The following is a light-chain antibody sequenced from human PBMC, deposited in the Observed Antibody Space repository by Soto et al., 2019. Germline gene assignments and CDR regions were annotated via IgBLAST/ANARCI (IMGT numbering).Light chain of an antibody. V-gene: IGKV3-20*01. J-gene: IGKJ2*02. CDR3: QQYGSSPCT. CDR1: KTVSSSY. Sequence: EIVLTHSPGTLSLSPGERATLYCRASKTVSSSYLAWYRQKPGQAPRLLIYGASSRATGIPDRVSGSGSGTDFTLTISRLEPEDFAVYYCQQYGSSPCTFGQGTKLELK. CDR2: GAS.